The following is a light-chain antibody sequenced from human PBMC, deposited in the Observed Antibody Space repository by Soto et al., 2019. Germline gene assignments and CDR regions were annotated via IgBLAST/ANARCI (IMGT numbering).Light chain of an antibody. CDR1: QSISNY. V-gene: IGKV1-39*01. J-gene: IGKJ1*01. Sequence: DIQMTQSPSSLSASVGDRVTITCRASQSISNYLNWYQHKPGKAPNVLIYGASNLQSGVPSRFSGRGSGTEFTLTISSLQADDYATFYCQQFHTDWTFGQGTK. CDR3: QQFHTDWT. CDR2: GAS.